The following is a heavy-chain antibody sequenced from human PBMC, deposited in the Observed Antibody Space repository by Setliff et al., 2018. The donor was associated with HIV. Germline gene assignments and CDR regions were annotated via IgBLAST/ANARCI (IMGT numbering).Heavy chain of an antibody. CDR2: IYHSGST. V-gene: IGHV4-39*01. CDR3: ARQAWHSGRNGYFVDY. CDR1: GDSISNNKYY. Sequence: PSETLSLTCSVSGDSISNNKYYWSWIRQPSGKGLEWVGEIYHSGSTNYNPSLQNRVTLLLDMSKNQFSLKLSSVTAADTAVYYCARQAWHSGRNGYFVDYWGQGTLVTVSS. D-gene: IGHD2-15*01. J-gene: IGHJ4*02.